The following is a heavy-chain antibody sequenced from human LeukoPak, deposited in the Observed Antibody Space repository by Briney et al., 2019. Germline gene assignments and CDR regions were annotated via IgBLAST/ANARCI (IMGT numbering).Heavy chain of an antibody. J-gene: IGHJ5*02. V-gene: IGHV4-59*08. CDR3: ARHSGSYPLNWFDP. CDR1: GGPISSYY. Sequence: SETLSLTCTVSGGPISSYYWSWIRQPPGKGLEWIGYIYYSGSTNYNPSLKSRVTISVDTSKNQFSLKLSSVTAADTAVYYCARHSGSYPLNWFDPWGQGTLVTVSS. CDR2: IYYSGST. D-gene: IGHD1-26*01.